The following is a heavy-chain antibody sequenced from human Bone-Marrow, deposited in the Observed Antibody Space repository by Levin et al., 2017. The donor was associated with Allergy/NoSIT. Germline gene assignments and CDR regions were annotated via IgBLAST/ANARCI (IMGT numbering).Heavy chain of an antibody. CDR3: ARDETFNSWHVGWFDS. V-gene: IGHV4-61*02. Sequence: SQTLSLTCTVSGDSIHNTHHYWSWIRQPAGEGLEWIGRMFVGGAATYKRSLRSRVTISIDTSKNQFSLKLTSVTAADTAVYYCARDETFNSWHVGWFDSWGQGTLVTVSS. D-gene: IGHD2/OR15-2a*01. CDR1: GDSIHNTHHY. CDR2: MFVGGAA. J-gene: IGHJ5*01.